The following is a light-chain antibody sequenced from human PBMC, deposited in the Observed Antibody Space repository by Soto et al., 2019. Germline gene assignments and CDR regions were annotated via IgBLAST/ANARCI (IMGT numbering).Light chain of an antibody. V-gene: IGKV1-39*01. J-gene: IGKJ3*01. Sequence: DIQMTQSPSSLSASVGDRVTVSCRASQSIRTYLNWYQQKPGKAPKLLIYAASTLRSGVPSRFSASGSGTDSTLTISSLQPEDFATYYCQQTYSPPFTFGPGTKVDI. CDR2: AAS. CDR3: QQTYSPPFT. CDR1: QSIRTY.